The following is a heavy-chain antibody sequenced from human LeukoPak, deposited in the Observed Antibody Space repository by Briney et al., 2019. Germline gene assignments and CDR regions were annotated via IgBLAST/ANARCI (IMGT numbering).Heavy chain of an antibody. CDR1: GGSISSSSYY. CDR3: AIHAGGDY. Sequence: SETLSLTCTVSGGSISSSSYYWGWIRQPPGKGLEWIGSIYYSGSTYYNPSLKSRVTISVDTSKNQFSLKLSSVTAADTAVYYCAIHAGGDYWGQGTLVTVSS. V-gene: IGHV4-39*07. CDR2: IYYSGST. J-gene: IGHJ4*02.